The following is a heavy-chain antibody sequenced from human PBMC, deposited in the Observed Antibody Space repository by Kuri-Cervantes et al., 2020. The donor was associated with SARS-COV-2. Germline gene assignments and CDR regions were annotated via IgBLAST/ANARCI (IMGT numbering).Heavy chain of an antibody. D-gene: IGHD4-17*01. CDR1: RLTFNTYA. Sequence: GGSLRLSCTASRLTFNTYAMSWVRQAPGKGLEWISAIRGGGYTTYYADSVKGRFTISRDNFKNTLYLQMNNLRAEDTAVYYCAKDPNGDYVGAFDFWGQGTLVTVSS. J-gene: IGHJ3*01. CDR2: IRGGGYTT. V-gene: IGHV3-23*01. CDR3: AKDPNGDYVGAFDF.